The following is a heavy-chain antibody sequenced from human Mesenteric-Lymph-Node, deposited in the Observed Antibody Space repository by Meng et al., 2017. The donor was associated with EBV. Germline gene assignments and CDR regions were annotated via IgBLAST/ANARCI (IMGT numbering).Heavy chain of an antibody. Sequence: VQLVESGGGLVQPGGSLRLFCAASGFLFSRYRMHWVRQAPGKGPVWVSDLGSDGSSPNYAGSVQGRFTISRDNAKNTLYLQMNSLRAEDTALYFCATLTAPDDYWGQGTLVTVSS. CDR3: ATLTAPDDY. CDR1: GFLFSRYR. CDR2: LGSDGSSP. D-gene: IGHD1-20*01. V-gene: IGHV3-74*01. J-gene: IGHJ4*02.